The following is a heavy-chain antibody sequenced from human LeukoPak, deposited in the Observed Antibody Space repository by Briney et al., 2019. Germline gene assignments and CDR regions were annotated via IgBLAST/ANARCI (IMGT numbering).Heavy chain of an antibody. V-gene: IGHV4-38-2*01. CDR1: GYPISSAYY. CDR3: ARAVELWFVELFGAFDI. CDR2: IYHSGST. Sequence: SETLSLTCAVAGYPISSAYYWGWIRQPPGKGLEWIGSIYHSGSTYYNPSLKSRVTISVDTSKNQFSLKLSSVTDEDTVVYYCARAVELWFVELFGAFDIWGQGKMVSVSS. J-gene: IGHJ3*02. D-gene: IGHD3-10*01.